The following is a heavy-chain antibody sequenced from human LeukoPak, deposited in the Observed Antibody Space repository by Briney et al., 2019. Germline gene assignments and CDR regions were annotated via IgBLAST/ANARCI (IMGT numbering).Heavy chain of an antibody. V-gene: IGHV3-53*01. D-gene: IGHD1-26*01. Sequence: GGSLRLSCAASGFTVSRNYYMNWLRQAPGKGLEWVSVIYSAGSTYYADSVKGRFTISRDNSKNTVYLQMNSLRAEDTAVYYCAKGDWDLIDYWGQGTLVTVSS. CDR3: AKGDWDLIDY. CDR1: GFTVSRNY. J-gene: IGHJ4*02. CDR2: IYSAGST.